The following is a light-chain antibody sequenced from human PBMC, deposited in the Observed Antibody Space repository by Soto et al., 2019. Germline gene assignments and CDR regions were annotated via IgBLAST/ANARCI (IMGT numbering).Light chain of an antibody. CDR2: DAS. Sequence: EIVLTQSPATLSLSPGERATLSCRASQSLSSYLAWYQQKPGQAPRLLIYDASNRATGIPARFSGSGSGTDFTLTISSLEPEDFAVYYCQQRSNWPLTFGGGTKVGIK. J-gene: IGKJ4*01. CDR1: QSLSSY. V-gene: IGKV3-11*01. CDR3: QQRSNWPLT.